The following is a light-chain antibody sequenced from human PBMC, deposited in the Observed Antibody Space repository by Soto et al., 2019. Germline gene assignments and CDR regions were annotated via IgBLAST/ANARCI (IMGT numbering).Light chain of an antibody. J-gene: IGKJ1*01. CDR3: QQYHSSPWT. V-gene: IGKV3-20*01. CDR1: QSVDNN. CDR2: GAS. Sequence: EIVLAQSPGTLSLSPGERATLSCRASQSVDNNVAWYQQKPGQAPRLLIYGASSRATGIPDRFSGSGSGTDFTLTISRVEPVDFAVYSCQQYHSSPWTFGQGTKVE.